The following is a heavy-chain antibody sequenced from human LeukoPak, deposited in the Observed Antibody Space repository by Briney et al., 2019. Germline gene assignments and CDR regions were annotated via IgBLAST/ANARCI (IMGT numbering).Heavy chain of an antibody. V-gene: IGHV3-23*01. CDR2: ISVSGGST. CDR3: AKQFSFTMIVVVGYFDY. J-gene: IGHJ4*02. CDR1: GFTFSSYA. D-gene: IGHD3-22*01. Sequence: GGSLRLSCAASGFTFSSYAMSWVRQAPGKGREWVSAISVSGGSTYYADSVKGRFTSSRDNSKNALYLQMNSLRAEDTAVYYCAKQFSFTMIVVVGYFDYWGQGTLVTVSS.